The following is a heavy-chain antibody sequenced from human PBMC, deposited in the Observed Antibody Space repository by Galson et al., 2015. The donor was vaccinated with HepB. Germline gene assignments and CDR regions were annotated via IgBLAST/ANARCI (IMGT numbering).Heavy chain of an antibody. CDR2: INTKTGNP. J-gene: IGHJ1*01. CDR3: ARDEPVEDSSWLIDFQH. D-gene: IGHD3-22*01. CDR1: GYSFTSHA. V-gene: IGHV7-4-1*02. Sequence: SVKVSCKASGYSFTSHAMNWVRQAPGQGLEWMGWINTKTGNPTYAHGFTGRFVFSLDTSVSTAYLQISSLKAEDTAVYYCARDEPVEDSSWLIDFQHWGQGTLVTVSS.